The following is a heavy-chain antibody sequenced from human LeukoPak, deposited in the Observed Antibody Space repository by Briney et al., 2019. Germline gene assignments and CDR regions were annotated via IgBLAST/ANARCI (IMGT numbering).Heavy chain of an antibody. J-gene: IGHJ4*02. Sequence: ASVKVSCKASGYTFTGYYMHWVRQAPGQGLEWMGRINPNSGGTNYAQKFQGRVTMTRDTSISTAYMELSRLRSDDTAVYYCSRVGGSCCSTGNFDYRGQGTLVTVSS. CDR1: GYTFTGYY. V-gene: IGHV1-2*06. CDR2: INPNSGGT. CDR3: SRVGGSCCSTGNFDY. D-gene: IGHD3-22*01.